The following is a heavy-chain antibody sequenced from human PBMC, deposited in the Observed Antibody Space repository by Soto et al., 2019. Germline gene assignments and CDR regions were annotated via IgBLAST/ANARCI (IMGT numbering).Heavy chain of an antibody. CDR3: AKMGGELLVPYYYYGMDV. Sequence: GGSLRLSCAASGFTFSSYAMSWVRQAPGKGLEWVSAISGSGGSTYYADSVKGRFTISRDNSKNTLYLQMNSLRAEDTAVYYCAKMGGELLVPYYYYGMDVWGQGTTVTVSS. V-gene: IGHV3-23*01. J-gene: IGHJ6*02. CDR2: ISGSGGST. D-gene: IGHD1-26*01. CDR1: GFTFSSYA.